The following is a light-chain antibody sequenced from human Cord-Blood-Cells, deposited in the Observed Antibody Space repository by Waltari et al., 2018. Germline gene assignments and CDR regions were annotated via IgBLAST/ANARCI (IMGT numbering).Light chain of an antibody. CDR3: CSYAGSVV. CDR1: SSDAGSYNI. V-gene: IGLV2-23*01. Sequence: QSALTQPAAVSGSPGQSITISCTGTSSDAGSYNIVPWYQQHRGKAPKLMIYEARKRPSGVSKRFSGSKSGNTASLTISGLQAEDEADYYCCSYAGSVVFGGGTKLTVL. J-gene: IGLJ2*01. CDR2: EAR.